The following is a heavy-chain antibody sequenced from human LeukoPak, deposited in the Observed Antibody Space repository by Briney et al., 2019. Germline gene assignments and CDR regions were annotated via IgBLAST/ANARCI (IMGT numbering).Heavy chain of an antibody. CDR3: AMHYSPRYDILTAYFHY. Sequence: GALSLSCAASGFTFGSYAMSWVRQAPGKGLEWVSGFSASGGSTYFADSVKGRFTISRDNSKNTLYLQMNSLRADDTAVYYCAMHYSPRYDILTAYFHYWGQGTLVTVSS. V-gene: IGHV3-23*01. J-gene: IGHJ4*02. D-gene: IGHD3-9*01. CDR1: GFTFGSYA. CDR2: FSASGGST.